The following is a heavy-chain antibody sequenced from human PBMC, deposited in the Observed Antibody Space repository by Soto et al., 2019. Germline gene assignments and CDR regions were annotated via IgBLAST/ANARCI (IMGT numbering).Heavy chain of an antibody. V-gene: IGHV2-5*02. J-gene: IGHJ4*02. D-gene: IGHD3-3*01. CDR1: GFSLTTSGVG. CDR2: IYWDDDT. CDR3: AHRVLRTVFGLVTTTAIYFDF. Sequence: QITLKESGPTVVKPTETLTLTCTFSGFSLTTSGVGVGWVRQSPGKAQEWLALIYWDDDTRYSTSLKSRLTITKDTSKNQVVLTMANVDPADTATYYCAHRVLRTVFGLVTTTAIYFDFWGQGTPVVVSS.